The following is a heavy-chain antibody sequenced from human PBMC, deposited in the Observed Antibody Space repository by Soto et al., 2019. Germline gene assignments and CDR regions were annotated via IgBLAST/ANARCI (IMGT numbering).Heavy chain of an antibody. CDR3: ARDHGYNQLAHYYFDY. CDR2: IWYDGSNK. Sequence: QVPLVESGGGVVQPGRSLRLSCAASGFTFSSYGMHWVRQAPGKGLEWVAVIWYDGSNKYYADSVKGRFTISRDNSRNPWYLQMTSRRAEDTAVYYCARDHGYNQLAHYYFDYWGQGTLVTVSS. D-gene: IGHD5-12*01. V-gene: IGHV3-33*01. J-gene: IGHJ4*02. CDR1: GFTFSSYG.